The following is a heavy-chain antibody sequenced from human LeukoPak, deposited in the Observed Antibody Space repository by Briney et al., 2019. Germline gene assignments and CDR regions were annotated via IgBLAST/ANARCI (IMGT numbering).Heavy chain of an antibody. V-gene: IGHV4-38-2*02. J-gene: IGHJ5*02. CDR1: GYSISRGYY. CDR3: ARGRKKVGSSSNWFDP. D-gene: IGHD6-6*01. CDR2: IYHSGKT. Sequence: SETLSLTCTVSGYSISRGYYWGWIRQPPGKGLEWIGSIYHSGKTYYNPSLKSRVTISLDTSKNQFSLKLSSVTAADTAVYYCARGRKKVGSSSNWFDPWGQGTLVTVSS.